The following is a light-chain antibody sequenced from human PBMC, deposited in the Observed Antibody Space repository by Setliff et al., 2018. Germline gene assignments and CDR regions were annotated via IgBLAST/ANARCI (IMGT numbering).Light chain of an antibody. J-gene: IGLJ2*01. CDR1: NSDVGTYSL. CDR2: DVT. Sequence: SVLTQPASVSGSPGQSITISCTGTNSDVGTYSLVSWYQQRPGKAPKLMIYDVTNRPSGVSSRFSGSKSGNTASLTISGLQAEDEADYYCSSYSRTTTLVIFGGGTKVTVL. CDR3: SSYSRTTTLVI. V-gene: IGLV2-14*01.